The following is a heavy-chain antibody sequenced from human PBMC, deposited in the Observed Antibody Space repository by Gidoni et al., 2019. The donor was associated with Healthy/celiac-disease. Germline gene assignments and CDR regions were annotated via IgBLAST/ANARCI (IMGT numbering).Heavy chain of an antibody. Sequence: QVQLQESGPGLVKPSGTLSLTCAVSGGSISSSNWWSWVRQPPGKGLEWSGEIYHSGSTNYHPSLKSRVTISVDKSKNQFSLKLSSVTAADTAVYYCARGARYYYDSIPAEYFQHWGQGTLVTVSS. V-gene: IGHV4-4*02. J-gene: IGHJ1*01. D-gene: IGHD3-22*01. CDR3: ARGARYYYDSIPAEYFQH. CDR2: IYHSGST. CDR1: GGSISSSNW.